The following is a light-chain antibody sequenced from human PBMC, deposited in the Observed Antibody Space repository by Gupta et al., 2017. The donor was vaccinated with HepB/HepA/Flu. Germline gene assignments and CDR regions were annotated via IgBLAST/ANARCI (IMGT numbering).Light chain of an antibody. CDR1: QSISSW. Sequence: DIQMTQSPSTLSASVGDRVTITCRASQSISSWLAWYQQKPGKAPKVLIYKASSLESGVPSRFSGSGSGTXFTLTIXSLQPDEFATYYCQQDNSYPWTFGXGTEVE. CDR2: KAS. V-gene: IGKV1-5*03. J-gene: IGKJ1*01. CDR3: QQDNSYPWT.